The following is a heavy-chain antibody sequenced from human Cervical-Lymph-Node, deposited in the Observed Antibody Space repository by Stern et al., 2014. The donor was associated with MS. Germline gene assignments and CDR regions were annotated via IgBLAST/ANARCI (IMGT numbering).Heavy chain of an antibody. D-gene: IGHD2-21*01. CDR1: GFMFSDYY. CDR2: ISHDGRTK. J-gene: IGHJ5*02. V-gene: IGHV3-11*01. CDR3: TRDAGDSDNWFDP. Sequence: MQLVESGGGLVKLGGSLRLSCAGSGFMFSDYYMGWIRQAPVKGLEWLSYISHDGRTKYYTDSVKGRFNISRDNAKNSLILQMNSLRADDTAVYYCTRDAGDSDNWFDPWGQGTLVTVSS.